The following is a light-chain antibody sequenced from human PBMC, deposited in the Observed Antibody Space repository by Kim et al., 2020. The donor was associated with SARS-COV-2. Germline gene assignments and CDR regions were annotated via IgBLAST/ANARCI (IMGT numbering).Light chain of an antibody. V-gene: IGKV1-12*02. CDR1: QGISTW. J-gene: IGKJ3*01. CDR2: AAS. Sequence: DIPMTQSPSSVSASVGDRVTITCRASQGISTWLVWYQQKPGKAPKLLIYAASSLKSGVPSRFSGSGSGTDFTLTISSLQPDDFATYYCQQDDSFPWTFGPGTKVDIK. CDR3: QQDDSFPWT.